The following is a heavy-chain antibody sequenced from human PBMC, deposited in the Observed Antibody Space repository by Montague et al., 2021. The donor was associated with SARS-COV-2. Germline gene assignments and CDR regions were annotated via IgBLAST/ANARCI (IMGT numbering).Heavy chain of an antibody. CDR3: ARGSMVRGGKVYYGVDV. D-gene: IGHD3-10*01. J-gene: IGHJ6*02. CDR2: IYHSGST. V-gene: IGHV4-30-2*01. CDR1: GGSISSGGYS. Sequence: TLSLTRAVSGGSISSGGYSWNWIRQPPGKGLEWIGYIYHSGSTYSXPSLKSRVTISLDSSKNQFSLNLTSVTAADTAVYYCARGSMVRGGKVYYGVDVWGQGTTVTVSS.